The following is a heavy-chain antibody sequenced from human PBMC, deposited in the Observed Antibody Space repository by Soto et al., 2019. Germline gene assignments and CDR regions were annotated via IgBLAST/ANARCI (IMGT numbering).Heavy chain of an antibody. J-gene: IGHJ4*02. V-gene: IGHV3-11*01. D-gene: IGHD6-19*01. CDR3: ARVTASGWFINGRDYFDR. CDR2: ISSRGVTI. Sequence: NPGGSLRLSCNVSGFTFGNYYMSWIRQAPGKGLESISYISSRGVTIYYADSVKGRFTISRDNAKNSLFLQMDSLRAEDTAVYYCARVTASGWFINGRDYFDRWGQGTLVTVSS. CDR1: GFTFGNYY.